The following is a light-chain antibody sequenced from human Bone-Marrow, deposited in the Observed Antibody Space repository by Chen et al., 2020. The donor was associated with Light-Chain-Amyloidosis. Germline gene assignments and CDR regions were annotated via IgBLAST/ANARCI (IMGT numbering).Light chain of an antibody. CDR3: QSADSSGTYEGI. CDR2: RDT. J-gene: IGLJ2*01. V-gene: IGLV3-25*03. CDR1: DLPTKY. Sequence: SYELTQPPSVSVSPGQTARITCSGDDLPTKYAYWYQQKPGQAPVLVIHRDTERPSGISERFSGSSPGTPGTLTMSGVQAEDEADYHCQSADSSGTYEGIFGGGTKLTFL.